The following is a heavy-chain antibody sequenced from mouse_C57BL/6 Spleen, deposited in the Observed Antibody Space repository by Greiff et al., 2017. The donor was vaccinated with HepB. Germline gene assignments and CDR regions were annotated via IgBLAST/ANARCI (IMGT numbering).Heavy chain of an antibody. CDR2: IYPGSGST. D-gene: IGHD1-1*01. CDR3: ARRPYGSRGAMDY. CDR1: GYTFTSYW. V-gene: IGHV1-55*01. Sequence: VQLQQPGAELVKPGASVKMSCKASGYTFTSYWITWVKQRPGQGLEWIGDIYPGSGSTNYNEKFKSKATLTVDTSSSTAYMQLSSLTSEDSAVYYCARRPYGSRGAMDYWGQGTSVTVSS. J-gene: IGHJ4*01.